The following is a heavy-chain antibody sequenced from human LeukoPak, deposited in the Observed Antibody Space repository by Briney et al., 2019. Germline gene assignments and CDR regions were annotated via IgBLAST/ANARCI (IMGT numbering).Heavy chain of an antibody. CDR2: INHSGST. J-gene: IGHJ4*02. D-gene: IGHD3-10*01. CDR1: GGSISSYY. CDR3: ARGSWITMVRGVINTAQRLYYFDY. Sequence: SETLSLTCTVSGGSISSYYWSWIRQPPGKGLEWIGEINHSGSTNYNPSLKSRVTISVDTSKNQFSLKLSSVTAADTAVYYCARGSWITMVRGVINTAQRLYYFDYWGQGTLVTVSS. V-gene: IGHV4-34*01.